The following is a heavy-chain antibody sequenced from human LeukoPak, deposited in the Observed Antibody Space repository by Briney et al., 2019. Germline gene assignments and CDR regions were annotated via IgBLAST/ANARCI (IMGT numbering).Heavy chain of an antibody. J-gene: IGHJ3*02. D-gene: IGHD7-27*01. V-gene: IGHV3-23*01. CDR2: IGPSGDNT. CDR3: GRDLNWGAFDI. Sequence: GGSLRLSCAVSGFTFSHYGMDWVRQAPGKGLEWVSGIGPSGDNTYYADSVKGRFTISRDNSRNTVLLQMNSLTAEDTAVYYCGRDLNWGAFDIRGQGAMVTVSS. CDR1: GFTFSHYG.